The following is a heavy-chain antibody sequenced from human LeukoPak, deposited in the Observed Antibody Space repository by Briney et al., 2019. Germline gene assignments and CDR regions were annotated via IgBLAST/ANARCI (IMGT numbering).Heavy chain of an antibody. CDR1: GYTFTDYG. CDR3: ARDIATIVHQD. CDR2: ISAYNGNT. Sequence: ASVKVSCVTSGYTFTDYGISWVRQAPGQGLEWMGWISAYNGNTNYVQKFQGSVTMTTDTSTTTVYMELSSLRSDDTAVYYCARDIATIVHQDWGQGTQVTVSS. V-gene: IGHV1-18*01. D-gene: IGHD1-26*01. J-gene: IGHJ4*02.